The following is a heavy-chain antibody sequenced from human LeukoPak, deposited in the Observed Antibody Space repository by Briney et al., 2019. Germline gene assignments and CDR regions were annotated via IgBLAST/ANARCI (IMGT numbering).Heavy chain of an antibody. V-gene: IGHV1-18*01. Sequence: ASVKVSCKASGYTFTSYGISWARRAPGQGLEWMGWINTYNGNTNYAQKLQGRVTMTTDTSTSTAYMELRSLRSDDTAMYYCARDFSLGRGEDFDYWGQGTLVTVSS. D-gene: IGHD3-16*01. J-gene: IGHJ4*02. CDR1: GYTFTSYG. CDR3: ARDFSLGRGEDFDY. CDR2: INTYNGNT.